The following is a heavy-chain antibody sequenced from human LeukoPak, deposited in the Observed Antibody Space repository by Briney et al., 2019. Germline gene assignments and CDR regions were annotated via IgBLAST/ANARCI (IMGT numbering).Heavy chain of an antibody. J-gene: IGHJ4*02. Sequence: GGSLRLSCTDSGFTFSSHDMNWVRQAPWKGLEWVSYISSGGYTTRYADSVKGRFTISRDNAKNSLYLQMNSLKAEDTAVYYCAREGSSYAPSEPFYFDYWGQGTLVTVSS. D-gene: IGHD3-10*01. CDR1: GFTFSSHD. V-gene: IGHV3-48*03. CDR2: ISSGGYTT. CDR3: AREGSSYAPSEPFYFDY.